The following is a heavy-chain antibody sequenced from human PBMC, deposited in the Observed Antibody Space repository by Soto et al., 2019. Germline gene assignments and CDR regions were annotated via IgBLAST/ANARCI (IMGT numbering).Heavy chain of an antibody. J-gene: IGHJ4*02. CDR1: GFTFGDYA. D-gene: IGHD3-3*01. V-gene: IGHV3-49*03. Sequence: GGSLRLSCTASGFTFGDYAMSWFRQAPGKGLKWVGFIRSKAYGGTTEYAASVKGRFTISRDDSKSIAYLQMNSLKTEDTAVYYCTSNVLRFLEWLGPVDYWGQGTLVTVSS. CDR3: TSNVLRFLEWLGPVDY. CDR2: IRSKAYGGTT.